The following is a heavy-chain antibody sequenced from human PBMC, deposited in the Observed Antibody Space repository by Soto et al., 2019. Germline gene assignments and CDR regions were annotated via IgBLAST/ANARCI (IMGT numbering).Heavy chain of an antibody. CDR2: IIPIFGTA. Sequence: SVKVSCKASGGTFSSYAISWVRQAPGQGLEWMGGIIPIFGTADYAQKFQGRVTITADESTSTAYMELSSLRSEDTAVYYCARDLPDSSGYYLVDWFDPWRQGTLVTVSS. CDR3: ARDLPDSSGYYLVDWFDP. J-gene: IGHJ5*02. D-gene: IGHD3-22*01. V-gene: IGHV1-69*13. CDR1: GGTFSSYA.